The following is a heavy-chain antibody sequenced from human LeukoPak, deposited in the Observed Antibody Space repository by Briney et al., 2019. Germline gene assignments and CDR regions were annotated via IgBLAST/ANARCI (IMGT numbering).Heavy chain of an antibody. D-gene: IGHD3-3*01. Sequence: PSETLSLTCAVYGGSFSGYYWSWIRQPPGKGLEWIGEINHSGSTNYNPSLKSRVTISVDTSKNQFSLKLSSVTAADTAVYYCARTYYDFWSGYYTYYYYYMDVWGKGTTVTASS. J-gene: IGHJ6*03. CDR2: INHSGST. CDR3: ARTYYDFWSGYYTYYYYYMDV. V-gene: IGHV4-34*01. CDR1: GGSFSGYY.